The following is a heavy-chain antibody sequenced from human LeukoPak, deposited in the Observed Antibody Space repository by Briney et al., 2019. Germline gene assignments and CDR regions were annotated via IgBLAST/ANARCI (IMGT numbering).Heavy chain of an antibody. J-gene: IGHJ6*02. CDR1: GFTFRSYA. D-gene: IGHD3-10*01. V-gene: IGHV3-23*01. CDR2: ISGSGGSK. CDR3: AKGSFMVRFYGMDV. Sequence: GGSLRLSCAASGFTFRSYAMSWVRQAPGKGLEWVSAISGSGGSKYYADSVKGRFTISRDNSKNTLYLQMNSLRAEDTAVYYCAKGSFMVRFYGMDVWGQGTTVTVSS.